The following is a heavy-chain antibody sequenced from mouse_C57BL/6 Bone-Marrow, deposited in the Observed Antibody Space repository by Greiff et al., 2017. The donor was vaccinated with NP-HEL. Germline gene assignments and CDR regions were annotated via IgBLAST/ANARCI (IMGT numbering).Heavy chain of an antibody. Sequence: QVQLQQSGAELARPGASVKLSCKASGYTFTSYGISWVKQRTGQGLEWIGEIYPRSGNTYYNEKFKGKATLTADKSSSTAYMELRSLTSEDSAVYFCARQDLLSMDYWGQGTSVTVSS. CDR3: ARQDLLSMDY. D-gene: IGHD2-1*01. J-gene: IGHJ4*01. CDR1: GYTFTSYG. CDR2: IYPRSGNT. V-gene: IGHV1-81*01.